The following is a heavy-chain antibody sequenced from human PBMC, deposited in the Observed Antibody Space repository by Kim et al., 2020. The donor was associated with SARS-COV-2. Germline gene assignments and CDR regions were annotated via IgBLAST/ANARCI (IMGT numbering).Heavy chain of an antibody. V-gene: IGHV1-46*01. CDR3: ARDPNHYFDY. Sequence: TSYAQKFRSKVTMTRDTSPGTVYMELSSLRSEDTAVYYCARDPNHYFDYWGQGTLVTVSS. J-gene: IGHJ4*02. CDR2: T.